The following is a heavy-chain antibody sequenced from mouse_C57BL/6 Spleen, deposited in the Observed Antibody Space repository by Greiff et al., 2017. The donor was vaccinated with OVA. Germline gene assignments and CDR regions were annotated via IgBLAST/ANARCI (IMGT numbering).Heavy chain of an antibody. J-gene: IGHJ4*01. CDR2: ISNGGGSH. CDR3: ARQKKGAGAMDY. V-gene: IGHV5-12*01. CDR1: GFTFSDYY. Sequence: EVQVVESGGGLVQPGGSLKLSCAASGFTFSDYYMYWVRQTPEKRLEWVAYISNGGGSHYYPDTVKGRCTISRDNAKNTLYMQMSRLKSEDTAMYYCARQKKGAGAMDYWGQGTSVTVSS.